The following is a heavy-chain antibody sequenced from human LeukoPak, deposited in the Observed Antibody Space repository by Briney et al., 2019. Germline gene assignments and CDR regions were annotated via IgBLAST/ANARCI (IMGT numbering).Heavy chain of an antibody. V-gene: IGHV1-3*01. Sequence: ASVKVSCKASGYTFTSYAIQWVRQAPGQGLEWMGWINVGNANTKYSQKFQGRFTITRDTSASTAYMELKSLRSDDTAVYYCARDIFGPSRPSDYWGQGTLVTVSS. J-gene: IGHJ4*02. CDR3: ARDIFGPSRPSDY. CDR1: GYTFTSYA. CDR2: INVGNANT. D-gene: IGHD3-10*02.